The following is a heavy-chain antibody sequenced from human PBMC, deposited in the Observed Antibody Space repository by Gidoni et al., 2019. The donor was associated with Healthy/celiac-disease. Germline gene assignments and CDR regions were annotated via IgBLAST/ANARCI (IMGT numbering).Heavy chain of an antibody. J-gene: IGHJ5*02. CDR1: GGSFSGYY. V-gene: IGHV4-34*01. CDR3: ARGAVSVVVIAIPRRVNWFDP. Sequence: QVQLQQWGAGLLKPSETLSLTCAVYGGSFSGYYWSWIRQPPGKGLEWIGEINHSGSTNYNPSLKSRVTISVDTSKNQFSLKLSSVTAADTAVYYCARGAVSVVVIAIPRRVNWFDPWGQGTLVTVSS. CDR2: INHSGST. D-gene: IGHD2-21*01.